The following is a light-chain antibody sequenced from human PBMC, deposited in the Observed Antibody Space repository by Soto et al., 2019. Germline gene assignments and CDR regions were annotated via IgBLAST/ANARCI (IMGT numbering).Light chain of an antibody. J-gene: IGLJ2*01. CDR1: SGDVGTYNL. CDR3: CSYAGRSNVV. Sequence: QSALTQPASVSGSPGQSITISCTGTSGDVGTYNLVYWYQQHPGRAPKLIIFEVNKRPSGVSNRLSGSKSGNTASLAISGLQADDEADYHCCSYAGRSNVVCGGGTKVTVL. CDR2: EVN. V-gene: IGLV2-23*02.